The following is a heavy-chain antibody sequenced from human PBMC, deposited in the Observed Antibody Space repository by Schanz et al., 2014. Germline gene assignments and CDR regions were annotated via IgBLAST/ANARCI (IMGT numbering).Heavy chain of an antibody. CDR2: INPNTGNS. J-gene: IGHJ4*02. CDR1: GYTFTGRY. D-gene: IGHD1-26*01. CDR3: ARDRDQWDGNYLDY. V-gene: IGHV1-2*06. Sequence: QVQLVQSGAEVKKPGASVKVSCKASGYTFTGRYMHWVRQAPGEGYEWMGRINPNTGNSNYAQNLQGRVTMTRDTSIGTAYMELSRLESGDTAVYYCARDRDQWDGNYLDYWGQGTLVTVSS.